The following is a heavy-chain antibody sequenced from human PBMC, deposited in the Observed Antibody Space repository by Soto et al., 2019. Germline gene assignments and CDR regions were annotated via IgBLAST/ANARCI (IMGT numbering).Heavy chain of an antibody. V-gene: IGHV3-21*01. CDR2: ISTTSSYI. D-gene: IGHD2-8*01. CDR1: GFTFSGYS. CDR3: ARGSNGDLDY. Sequence: GGSLRLSCAASGFTFSGYSMNWVRQAPGKGLEWVSFISTTSSYIYYADSVKGRFTISRGNAENSLYLQMNSLRADDTAVYYCARGSNGDLDYWGQGTLVTVSS. J-gene: IGHJ4*02.